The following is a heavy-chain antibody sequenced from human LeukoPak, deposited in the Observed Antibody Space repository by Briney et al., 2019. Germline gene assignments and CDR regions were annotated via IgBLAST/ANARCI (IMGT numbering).Heavy chain of an antibody. J-gene: IGHJ5*02. CDR3: AKDGLVVAAIGDQNWFDP. D-gene: IGHD2-15*01. CDR1: GFTFSSYE. Sequence: QAGGSLRLSCAASGFTFSSYEMNWVRQAPGKGLEWVSYISSSGSTIYYADSVKGRFTISRDNSKNTPYLQMNSLRAEDTAVYYCAKDGLVVAAIGDQNWFDPWGQEPWSPSPQ. V-gene: IGHV3-48*03. CDR2: ISSSGSTI.